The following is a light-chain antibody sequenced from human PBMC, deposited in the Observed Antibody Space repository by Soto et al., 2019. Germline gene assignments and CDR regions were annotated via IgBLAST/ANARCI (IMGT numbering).Light chain of an antibody. V-gene: IGKV3-11*01. CDR2: NSS. Sequence: EIVLTQSPATLSLSPGERATLSCRASQNVSSYLAWYQQKPGQAPRLLIYNSSNRATGIPARFSGSGSGTDFTLTISSLEPDDFAVYYCQQRSNWPPYTFGQGTKLEIK. CDR1: QNVSSY. J-gene: IGKJ2*01. CDR3: QQRSNWPPYT.